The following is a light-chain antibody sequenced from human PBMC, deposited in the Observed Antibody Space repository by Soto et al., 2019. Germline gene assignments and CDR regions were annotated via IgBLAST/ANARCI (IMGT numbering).Light chain of an antibody. CDR3: SSYTSSDTWV. Sequence: QSALTQPASVSGSPGQSITISCTGTSSDVGGYNHVSWYQQYPGKAPKVKIYEVNNRPSGVSDRFSGPKSGNTASLTISGLQPEDEADYYCSSYTSSDTWVFGGGTKLTVL. CDR2: EVN. V-gene: IGLV2-14*01. J-gene: IGLJ3*02. CDR1: SSDVGGYNH.